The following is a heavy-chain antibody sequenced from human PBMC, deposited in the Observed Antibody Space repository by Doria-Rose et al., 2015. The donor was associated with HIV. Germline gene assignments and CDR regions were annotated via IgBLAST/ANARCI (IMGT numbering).Heavy chain of an antibody. Sequence: SGPVLVKPTETLTLTCTVSGVSLSSPGMGVSWIRQPPGKALEWLANIFSDDDRSYKTSLKSRLTISRGTSKSQVVLTMTDTDPVDTATYYCARIRSSRWYHKYYFDFWGQGTLVIVSA. D-gene: IGHD6-13*01. CDR3: ARIRSSRWYHKYYFDF. CDR1: GVSLSSPGMG. V-gene: IGHV2-26*01. CDR2: IFSDDDR. J-gene: IGHJ4*02.